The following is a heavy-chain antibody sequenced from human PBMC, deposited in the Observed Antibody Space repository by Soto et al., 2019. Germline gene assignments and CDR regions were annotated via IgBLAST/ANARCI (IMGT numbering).Heavy chain of an antibody. Sequence: PSETLSLTCTVSGGSISSYYWSWIRQPPGKGLEWIGYIYYSGSTNYNLSLKSRVTISVDTSKNQFSLKLSSVTAADTAVYYCARVGNEESDYYYYYYMDVWGKGTTVTVSS. CDR2: IYYSGST. CDR3: ARVGNEESDYYYYYYMDV. V-gene: IGHV4-59*01. J-gene: IGHJ6*03. CDR1: GGSISSYY.